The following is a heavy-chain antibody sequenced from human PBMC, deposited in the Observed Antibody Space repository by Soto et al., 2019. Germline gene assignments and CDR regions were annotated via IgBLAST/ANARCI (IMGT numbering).Heavy chain of an antibody. CDR1: GGTFSSYA. D-gene: IGHD6-6*01. Sequence: AVKVSCKASGGTFSSYAISWVRQAPGQGLEWMGGIIPIFGTANYAQKFQGRVTITAGKSTSTAYMELSSLRSEDTAVYSCEVEYSSSSGHNYWGQGTLVTVSS. J-gene: IGHJ4*02. CDR3: EVEYSSSSGHNY. CDR2: IIPIFGTA. V-gene: IGHV1-69*06.